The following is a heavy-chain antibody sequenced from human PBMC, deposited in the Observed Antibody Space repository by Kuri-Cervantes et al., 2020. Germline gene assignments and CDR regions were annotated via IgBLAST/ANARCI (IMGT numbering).Heavy chain of an antibody. CDR3: ARSWDYDAALDY. V-gene: IGHV1-18*01. CDR2: INPYNGNT. J-gene: IGHJ4*02. Sequence: ASVKVSCKASGYTFTSYDINWVRQATGQGLEWMGWINPYNGNTNYAQKLQGRVTMITDTSTSTAYMELRSLRSDDTAVYYCARSWDYDAALDYWGQGTLVTVSS. CDR1: GYTFTSYD. D-gene: IGHD1-7*01.